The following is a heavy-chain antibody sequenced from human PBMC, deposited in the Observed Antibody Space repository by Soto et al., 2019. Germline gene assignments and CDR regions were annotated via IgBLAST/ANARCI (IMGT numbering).Heavy chain of an antibody. CDR3: ARSDGRY. CDR1: SASLSSSTYC. V-gene: IGHV4-39*07. J-gene: IGHJ4*02. Sequence: SETLSLTCSGSSASLSSSTYCWSWIRQPPGRGPEWIGSIYYSGNTYYKPSLKSRVSISIDTSKNQFSLKLSSVTAADTAVYYCARSDGRYWGQGTLVTVSS. CDR2: IYYSGNT.